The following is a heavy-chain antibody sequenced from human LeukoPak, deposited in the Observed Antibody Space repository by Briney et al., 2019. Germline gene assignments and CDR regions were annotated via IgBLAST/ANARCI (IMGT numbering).Heavy chain of an antibody. CDR2: INHSAMS. D-gene: IGHD3-10*01. CDR3: ARGSGSYWFDP. Sequence: SETLSLTCAVYGGSFSGYYWTWIRQPPGKGLEWIGEINHSAMSAYDPSLKSRVIISVDTSKNQFSLKLSSVTAADAAVYYCARGSGSYWFDPWGQGTLVTVSS. V-gene: IGHV4-34*01. CDR1: GGSFSGYY. J-gene: IGHJ5*02.